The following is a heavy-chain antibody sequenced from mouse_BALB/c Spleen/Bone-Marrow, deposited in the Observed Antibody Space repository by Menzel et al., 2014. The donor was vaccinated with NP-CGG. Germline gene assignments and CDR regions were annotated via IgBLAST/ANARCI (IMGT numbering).Heavy chain of an antibody. J-gene: IGHJ2*01. CDR1: GDSITSSY. Sequence: EVQLRQSGPSLVKPSQTLSLTCSVTGDSITSSYWNWIRKFPGNKLEYMGYISYSGNAYYNPSLKSRISPTRDTSKNQYYLQLNSVTTEDTATYFCARGNGYHFDYWGQGTTLTVSS. D-gene: IGHD1-2*01. V-gene: IGHV3-8*02. CDR2: ISYSGNA. CDR3: ARGNGYHFDY.